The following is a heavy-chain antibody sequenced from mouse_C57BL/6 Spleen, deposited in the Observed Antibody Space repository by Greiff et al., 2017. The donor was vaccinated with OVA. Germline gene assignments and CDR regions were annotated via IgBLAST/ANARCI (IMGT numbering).Heavy chain of an antibody. CDR2: ISSGSSTI. CDR3: ARGMVTTPYYFDY. D-gene: IGHD2-2*01. J-gene: IGHJ2*01. Sequence: EVQVVESGGGLVKPGGSLKLSCAASGFTFSDYGMHWVRQAPEKGLEWVAYISSGSSTIYYADTVKGRFTISRDNAKNTLFLQMTSLRSEDTAMYYCARGMVTTPYYFDYWGQGTTLTVSS. CDR1: GFTFSDYG. V-gene: IGHV5-17*01.